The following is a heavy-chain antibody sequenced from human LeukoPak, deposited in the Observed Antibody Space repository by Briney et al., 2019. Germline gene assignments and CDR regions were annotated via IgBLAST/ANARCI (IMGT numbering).Heavy chain of an antibody. J-gene: IGHJ3*01. CDR3: ARTSYVWGSYRQDDGFDL. V-gene: IGHV1-2*02. CDR2: INPNSGGT. CDR1: GYTFTGYY. D-gene: IGHD3-16*02. Sequence: ASVKVSCKASGYTFTGYYMHWVRQAPGQGLEWMGWINPNSGGTNYAQKFQGRVTMTRDTSISTAYMEMSRLRADDTGVYYCARTSYVWGSYRQDDGFDLWGQGTMVPVSS.